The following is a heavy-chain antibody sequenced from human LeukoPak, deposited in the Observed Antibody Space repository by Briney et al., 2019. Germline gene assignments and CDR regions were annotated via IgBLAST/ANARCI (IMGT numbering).Heavy chain of an antibody. J-gene: IGHJ6*03. Sequence: GGSLRLSCAASGFTFSRYSMNWVRQAPGKGLEWVSHISSSSSTIYYADSVKGRFTISRDNAKNSLYLQMNSLRAEDTAVYYCARQSSGWAEDYMDVWGKGTTVTVSS. CDR3: ARQSSGWAEDYMDV. D-gene: IGHD6-19*01. CDR1: GFTFSRYS. V-gene: IGHV3-48*01. CDR2: ISSSSSTI.